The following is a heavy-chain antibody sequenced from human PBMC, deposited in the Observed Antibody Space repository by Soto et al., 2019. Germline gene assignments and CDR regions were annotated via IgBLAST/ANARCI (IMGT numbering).Heavy chain of an antibody. V-gene: IGHV1-69*13. Sequence: SVKVSCKASGGTFSSYAISWVRQAPGQGLEWMGGIIPIFGTANYAQKFQGRVTITADESTSTAYMELSSLRSEDTAVYYCARDLPVYYDFWSGYYTNYYYYYGMDVWGQGTTVTVSS. CDR2: IIPIFGTA. CDR1: GGTFSSYA. D-gene: IGHD3-3*01. CDR3: ARDLPVYYDFWSGYYTNYYYYYGMDV. J-gene: IGHJ6*02.